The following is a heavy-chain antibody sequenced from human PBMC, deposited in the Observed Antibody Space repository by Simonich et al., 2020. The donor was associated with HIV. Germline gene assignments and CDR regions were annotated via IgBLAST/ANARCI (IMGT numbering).Heavy chain of an antibody. D-gene: IGHD1-26*01. CDR2: IYYSWST. CDR1: GGSISSYY. J-gene: IGHJ6*03. Sequence: QVQLQESGPGLVKPSETLSLTCTVSGGSISSYYWSWIRQPPGKGLEWIGYIYYSWSTNYNPYLQSRVTISVDTSKNQFSLKRSSVTAADTAVYYCARTTVELNYYYYYMDVWGKGTTVTVSS. CDR3: ARTTVELNYYYYYMDV. V-gene: IGHV4-59*08.